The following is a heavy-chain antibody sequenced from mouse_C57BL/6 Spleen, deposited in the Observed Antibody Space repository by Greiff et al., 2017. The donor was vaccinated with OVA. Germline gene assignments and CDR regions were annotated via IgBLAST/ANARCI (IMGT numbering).Heavy chain of an antibody. D-gene: IGHD2-1*01. CDR2: IYPGDGDT. J-gene: IGHJ4*01. V-gene: IGHV1-82*01. CDR3: ARSDYGNYYAMDY. Sequence: QVQLKESGPELVKPGASVKISCKASGYAFSSSWMNWVKQRPGKGLEWIGRIYPGDGDTNYNGKFKGKATLTAGKSSSTAYMQLSSLTSEDSAVYFCARSDYGNYYAMDYWGQGTSVTVSS. CDR1: GYAFSSSW.